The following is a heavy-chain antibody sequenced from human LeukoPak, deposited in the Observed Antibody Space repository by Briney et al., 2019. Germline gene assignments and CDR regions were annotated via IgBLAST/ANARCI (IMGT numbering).Heavy chain of an antibody. D-gene: IGHD3-10*01. CDR3: AKGYWGSGSWGFMDV. V-gene: IGHV3-30*18. Sequence: PGGSLRLSCAASGFTFSSYGMHWVRQAPGKGLEWVAVTSYDGSNKYYADSVKGRFTISRDNSKNTLYLQMNSLRAEDTAVYYCAKGYWGSGSWGFMDVWGKGTTVTVSS. CDR2: TSYDGSNK. J-gene: IGHJ6*04. CDR1: GFTFSSYG.